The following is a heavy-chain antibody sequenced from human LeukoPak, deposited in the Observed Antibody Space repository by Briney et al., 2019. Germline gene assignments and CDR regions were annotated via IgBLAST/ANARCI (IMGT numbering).Heavy chain of an antibody. J-gene: IGHJ4*02. CDR2: ISSSSRAI. CDR3: TTDSTTSATYYDILGLDRDFDY. V-gene: IGHV3-48*02. D-gene: IGHD3-9*01. CDR1: GVTFSSYS. Sequence: PGGCLRLSCAASGVTFSSYSMNWVRQAPGEGVGWVSYISSSSRAIYYADSLNGRFTISRDNAKNSLYLQMNSLRDEDTAVYYCTTDSTTSATYYDILGLDRDFDYWGQGTLVTVSS.